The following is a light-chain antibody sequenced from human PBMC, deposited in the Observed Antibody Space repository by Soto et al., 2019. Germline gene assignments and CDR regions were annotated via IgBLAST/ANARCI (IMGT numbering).Light chain of an antibody. Sequence: EIALTQSPDTLSLSPGEGATLSCRASQSVSSSNLAWYQQKSGQAPRLLIYGASSRATGIPDRFSGSGSGTDFTLTISRLEPEDFAVYYCQQYGSSPITFGQGTRLDSK. J-gene: IGKJ5*01. V-gene: IGKV3-20*01. CDR3: QQYGSSPIT. CDR1: QSVSSSN. CDR2: GAS.